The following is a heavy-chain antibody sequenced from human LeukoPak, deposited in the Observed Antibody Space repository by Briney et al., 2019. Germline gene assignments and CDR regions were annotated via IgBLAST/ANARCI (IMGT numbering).Heavy chain of an antibody. V-gene: IGHV3-20*04. J-gene: IGHJ6*03. Sequence: GGSLRLSCAASGFTFDDYGMSWVRQAPGKGLEWDSTINWNGDIRSYADSVKGRFTISRDKAKNSLYLQMNSLRAEDTALYYCARVIVGTTGNYYYYYMDVWGKENTVTASS. D-gene: IGHD1-26*01. CDR3: ARVIVGTTGNYYYYYMDV. CDR1: GFTFDDYG. CDR2: INWNGDIR.